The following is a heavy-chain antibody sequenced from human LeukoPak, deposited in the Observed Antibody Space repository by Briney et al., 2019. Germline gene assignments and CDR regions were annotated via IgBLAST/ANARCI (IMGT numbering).Heavy chain of an antibody. J-gene: IGHJ4*02. Sequence: ASVTVSCMASGYTFTDYYMHCLRPAPGQGPAWMGCINPNGGGTHYAQKFQSRVTMTGDTSISTVYMEVSSLTSDEAAVYYCARERPGTYYYDSSGYYPDYWGQGTLVTVSS. CDR2: INPNGGGT. V-gene: IGHV1-2*02. CDR3: ARERPGTYYYDSSGYYPDY. CDR1: GYTFTDYY. D-gene: IGHD3-22*01.